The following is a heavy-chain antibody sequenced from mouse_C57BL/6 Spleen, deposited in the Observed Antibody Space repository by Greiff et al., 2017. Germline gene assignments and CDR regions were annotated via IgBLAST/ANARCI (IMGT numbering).Heavy chain of an antibody. Sequence: EVQLQQSGAELVRPGASVKLSCTASGFNIKDDYMHWVKQRPEQGLEWIGWIDPENGDTEYASKFQGKATITADTSSNTAYLQLSSLTSEDTAVYYGTTTVVEEYYFDYWGQGTTLTVSS. CDR3: TTTVVEEYYFDY. D-gene: IGHD1-1*01. V-gene: IGHV14-4*01. CDR1: GFNIKDDY. J-gene: IGHJ2*01. CDR2: IDPENGDT.